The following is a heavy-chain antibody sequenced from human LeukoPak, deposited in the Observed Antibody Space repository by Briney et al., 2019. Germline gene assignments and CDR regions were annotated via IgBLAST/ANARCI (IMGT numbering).Heavy chain of an antibody. CDR3: ASDRMSGSYVHYDN. Sequence: ASVKVACKASGYTVNRYGMDWVRQAPGQGLEWMEWINTNTGNPTYAQGFTGRFVFSLDTSVSTAYLQITRLKAEDTVVYCSASDRMSGSYVHYDNWGQGTLVTVSS. J-gene: IGHJ4*02. D-gene: IGHD3-22*01. V-gene: IGHV7-4-1*02. CDR1: GYTVNRYG. CDR2: INTNTGNP.